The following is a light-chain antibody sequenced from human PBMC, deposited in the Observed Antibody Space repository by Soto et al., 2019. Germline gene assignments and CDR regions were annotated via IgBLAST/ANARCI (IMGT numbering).Light chain of an antibody. CDR2: LGS. Sequence: IVMTQSPLSLPVTPGEPASISCRSSQSLLHSNGYNFLDWYLQKPGQSPQLLIHLGSNRASGVPDRFSGSGSGTDFTLKISRGEAEDDGVYYCMQALQTPPYTFGQGTKVEIK. J-gene: IGKJ2*01. CDR3: MQALQTPPYT. V-gene: IGKV2-28*01. CDR1: QSLLHSNGYNF.